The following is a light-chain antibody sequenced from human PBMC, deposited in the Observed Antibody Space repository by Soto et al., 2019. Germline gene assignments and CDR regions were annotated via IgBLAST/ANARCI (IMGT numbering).Light chain of an antibody. CDR3: CSYAGKV. J-gene: IGLJ1*01. CDR2: EGS. Sequence: QSALTQPASVSGSPGQSITISCTGTSSDVGRYNLVSWYQQHPGKAPKLMIYEGSKRPSGVSNRFSGSKSGNTASLTISGLQAEDEADYYCCSYAGKVFGTGTKLTVL. V-gene: IGLV2-23*01. CDR1: SSDVGRYNL.